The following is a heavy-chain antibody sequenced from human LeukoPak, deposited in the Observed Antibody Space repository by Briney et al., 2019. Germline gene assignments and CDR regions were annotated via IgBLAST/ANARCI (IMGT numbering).Heavy chain of an antibody. D-gene: IGHD2-2*02. V-gene: IGHV4-39*07. CDR3: ARDHSRASYTYYYYYMDV. Sequence: SETLSLTCSVSGDSISTSSSYWGWIRQPPGKGLEWIGSIYYSGSTYYNTSLKSRATISVDTSKNQFSLKLNSVTAADTAVYYCARDHSRASYTYYYYYMDVWGKGTTVTVSS. J-gene: IGHJ6*03. CDR1: GDSISTSSSY. CDR2: IYYSGST.